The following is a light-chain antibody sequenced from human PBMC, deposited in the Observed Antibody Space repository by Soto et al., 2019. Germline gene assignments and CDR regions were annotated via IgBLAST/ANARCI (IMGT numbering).Light chain of an antibody. CDR2: GAS. J-gene: IGKJ4*01. Sequence: DIQLTQSPSVSASEGERVTISCRTSQSIRTYVIWYQQRPGKAPQLLIYGASTLQSGVPPSFSGSGSGTDFPLTITGLLPEDFATYYCQQSYRIPLTFGGGTRVEIK. CDR1: QSIRTY. V-gene: IGKV1-39*01. CDR3: QQSYRIPLT.